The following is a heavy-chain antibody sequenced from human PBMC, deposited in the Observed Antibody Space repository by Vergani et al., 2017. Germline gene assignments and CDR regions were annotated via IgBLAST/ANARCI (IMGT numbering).Heavy chain of an antibody. D-gene: IGHD3-16*01. V-gene: IGHV3-30*02. J-gene: IGHJ4*02. CDR3: AKHFRGWGIDY. CDR2: IQFDGSNQ. CDR1: GFTLSNYD. Sequence: QVQLVESVGGVVQRGGSLRLSCATSGFTLSNYDMQWIRQGPGKGLEFVAFIQFDGSNQYYADSVKGRLTLSRDFSKNTLYLQMNSLRTDDTATYYCAKHFRGWGIDYWGQGTQVIVSS.